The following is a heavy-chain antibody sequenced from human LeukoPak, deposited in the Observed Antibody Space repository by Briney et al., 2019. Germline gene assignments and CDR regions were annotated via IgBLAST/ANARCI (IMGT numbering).Heavy chain of an antibody. J-gene: IGHJ2*01. V-gene: IGHV3-30*02. CDR2: ISYDGSSE. Sequence: PGGSLRLSCAASGFTFSSYGMHWVRQAPGKGLEWVAFISYDGSSEYDADSVKGRFTISRDNSENTVYLQMNSLRAEDTALYYCAKDIGESYYDSSGYRYWYFDLWGRGTLVTVSS. CDR3: AKDIGESYYDSSGYRYWYFDL. CDR1: GFTFSSYG. D-gene: IGHD3-22*01.